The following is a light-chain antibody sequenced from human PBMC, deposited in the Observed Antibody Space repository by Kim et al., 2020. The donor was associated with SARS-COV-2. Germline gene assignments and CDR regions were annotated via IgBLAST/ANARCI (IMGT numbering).Light chain of an antibody. Sequence: SPGERATLSCRASQSVSSSYLAWYQQKPGQAPRLLIYGASSRATGIPDRFSGSGSGTDFTLTINRLEPEDFAVYYCQQYGSSPMYTFGQGTKLE. CDR3: QQYGSSPMYT. V-gene: IGKV3-20*01. CDR2: GAS. J-gene: IGKJ2*01. CDR1: QSVSSSY.